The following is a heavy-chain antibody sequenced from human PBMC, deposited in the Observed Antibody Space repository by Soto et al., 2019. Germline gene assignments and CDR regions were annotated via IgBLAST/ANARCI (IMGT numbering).Heavy chain of an antibody. V-gene: IGHV4-39*07. CDR3: ARTLYSYGPRFDY. J-gene: IGHJ4*02. CDR1: GGSISSSSYY. CDR2: IYYSGST. Sequence: PSETLSLTCTVSGGSISSSSYYWGWIRQPPGKGLEWIGSIYYSGSTYYNPSLKSRVTISVDTSKNQFSLKLSSVTAADTAVYYCARTLYSYGPRFDYWGQGTLVTVS. D-gene: IGHD5-18*01.